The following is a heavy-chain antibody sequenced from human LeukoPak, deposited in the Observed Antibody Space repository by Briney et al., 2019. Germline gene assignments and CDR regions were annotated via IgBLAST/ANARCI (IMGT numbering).Heavy chain of an antibody. CDR3: ARSITAGNYGAPFAY. CDR2: IYYSGST. CDR1: GGSVSDYY. D-gene: IGHD1-7*01. V-gene: IGHV4-59*02. J-gene: IGHJ4*02. Sequence: SETLSLTCTVSGGSVSDYYWSWIRQPPGKELECIAYIYYSGSTNYKPSLKSRVTISVDTSKNQLYLKLSSVTAADTAVDYCARSITAGNYGAPFAYWGQGTLVTVSS.